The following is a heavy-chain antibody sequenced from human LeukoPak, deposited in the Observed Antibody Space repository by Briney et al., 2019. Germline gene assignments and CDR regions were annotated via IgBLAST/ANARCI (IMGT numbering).Heavy chain of an antibody. CDR2: ISYIGNT. CDR1: GGSNSSYF. V-gene: IGHV4-59*08. CDR3: ARCDPYYFDS. J-gene: IGHJ4*02. Sequence: PSETQTYTCTVSGGSNSSYFWSWIRQPPGKGLEWIGHISYIGNTNYNTSLKSRLTMSIDTSKKQFSLKLSAVTAADTAVYYCARCDPYYFDSWGQGTLVTVSS. D-gene: IGHD2-21*02.